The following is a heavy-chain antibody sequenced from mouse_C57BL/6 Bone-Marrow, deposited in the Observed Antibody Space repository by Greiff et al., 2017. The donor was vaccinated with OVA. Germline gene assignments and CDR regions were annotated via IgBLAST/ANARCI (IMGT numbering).Heavy chain of an antibody. D-gene: IGHD3-3*01. Sequence: EVQRVESGGGLVQPKGSLKLSCAASGFSFNTYAMNWVRQAPGKGLEWVARIRSKSNNYATYYADSVKDRFTISRDDSESMLYLQMNNLKTEDTAMYYCVRGWDYFDYWGQGTTLTVSS. V-gene: IGHV10-1*01. CDR2: IRSKSNNYAT. CDR3: VRGWDYFDY. CDR1: GFSFNTYA. J-gene: IGHJ2*01.